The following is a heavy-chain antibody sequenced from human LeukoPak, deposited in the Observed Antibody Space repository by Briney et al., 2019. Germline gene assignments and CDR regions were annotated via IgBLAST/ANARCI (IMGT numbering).Heavy chain of an antibody. V-gene: IGHV3-53*01. CDR1: GFTVSSNY. D-gene: IGHD6-19*01. Sequence: GGSLRLSCAASGFTVSSNYMSWVRQAPGKGLEWVSVIYSGGSTYYADSVKGRFTISRDNSKNTLYLQMNSLRAEDTAVYYCTTRIAVAALADYWGQGTLVTVSS. CDR3: TTRIAVAALADY. CDR2: IYSGGST. J-gene: IGHJ4*02.